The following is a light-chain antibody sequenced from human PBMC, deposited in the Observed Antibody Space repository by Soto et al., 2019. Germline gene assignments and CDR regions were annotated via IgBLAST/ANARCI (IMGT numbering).Light chain of an antibody. Sequence: VMTQSPATLSVSPWEIAALSCRASQSVSTNLAWYQQKPGQPPRLLIYFASTRATAVPARFTAGGSGTEFTLTISSLQSDDLAVYYCQQYDNWPLWTFGQGTKVDIK. CDR2: FAS. CDR3: QQYDNWPLWT. V-gene: IGKV3-15*01. J-gene: IGKJ1*01. CDR1: QSVSTN.